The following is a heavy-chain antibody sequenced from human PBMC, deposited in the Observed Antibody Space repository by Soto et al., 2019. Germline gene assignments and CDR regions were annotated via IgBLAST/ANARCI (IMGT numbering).Heavy chain of an antibody. J-gene: IGHJ4*02. CDR2: IYYSGST. D-gene: IGHD3-9*01. V-gene: IGHV4-59*01. CDR3: ARGADILTGYNFDY. Sequence: SETLSLTCTVSGGSISRYYWSWIRQPPGKGLEWIGYIYYSGSTNYNPSLKSRVTISVDTSKNQFSLKLSSVTAADTAVYYCARGADILTGYNFDYWGQGTLVTVSS. CDR1: GGSISRYY.